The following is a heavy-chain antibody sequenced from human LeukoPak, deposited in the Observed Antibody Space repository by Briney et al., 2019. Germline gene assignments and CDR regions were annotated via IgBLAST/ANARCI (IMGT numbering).Heavy chain of an antibody. D-gene: IGHD3-10*01. Sequence: ASVKVSCKASGYTFIGYYMHWIRQAPGQGLEYMGWINPNSGGTNYAQKFQGRVTMTRDTSISTAYMELSSLRSDDTAVYYCGSRFWRGYYGSGSYHGDSDIWGQGTMVTVSS. CDR2: INPNSGGT. J-gene: IGHJ3*02. CDR3: GSRFWRGYYGSGSYHGDSDI. V-gene: IGHV1-2*02. CDR1: GYTFIGYY.